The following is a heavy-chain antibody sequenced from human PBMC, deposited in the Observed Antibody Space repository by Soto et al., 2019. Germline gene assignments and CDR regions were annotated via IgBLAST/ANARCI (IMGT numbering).Heavy chain of an antibody. CDR3: ARLSLGIGGYYYYYGMDV. CDR1: GGSISSSSYY. CDR2: IYYSGST. Sequence: SETLSLTCTVSGGSISSSSYYWGWIRQPPGKGLEWIGSIYYSGSTYYNPSLKSRVTISVDTSKNRFSLKLSSVTAADTAVYYCARLSLGIGGYYYYYGMDVWGQGTTVTVSS. D-gene: IGHD7-27*01. V-gene: IGHV4-39*01. J-gene: IGHJ6*02.